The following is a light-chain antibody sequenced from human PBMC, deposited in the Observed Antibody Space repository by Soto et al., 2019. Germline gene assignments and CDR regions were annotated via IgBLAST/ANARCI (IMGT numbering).Light chain of an antibody. CDR1: SSDVGGYKY. V-gene: IGLV2-14*01. CDR2: DVS. CDR3: SSYTSSSIYV. J-gene: IGLJ1*01. Sequence: QSVLTQPASVSGSPGQSITISCTGTSSDVGGYKYVSWYQQHPGKAPKLMIYDVSNRPSGVSNRFSGSKSGNTASLTISGLQAEDEADYYCSSYTSSSIYVFGTGTKVTVL.